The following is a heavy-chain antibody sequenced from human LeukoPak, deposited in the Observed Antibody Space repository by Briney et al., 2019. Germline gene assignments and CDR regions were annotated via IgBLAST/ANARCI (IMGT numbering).Heavy chain of an antibody. V-gene: IGHV4-39*07. J-gene: IGHJ3*02. CDR3: ARGIAAAPERAFDI. Sequence: SETLSLTCSVSGGSISSTSYYWDWIRQPPGKGLEWIGSIYYTGNTYYHPSLKSRVTISVDTSKNQFSLKLSSVTAADTALYYCARGIAAAPERAFDIWGQGTMVTVSS. CDR2: IYYTGNT. CDR1: GGSISSTSYY. D-gene: IGHD6-13*01.